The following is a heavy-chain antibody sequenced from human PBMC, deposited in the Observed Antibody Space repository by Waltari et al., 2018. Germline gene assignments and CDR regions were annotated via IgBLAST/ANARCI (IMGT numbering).Heavy chain of an antibody. Sequence: QVQLVQSGAEVKKPGSSVKVSCKASGGTFSSYAISWVRQAPGQGLEWMGRSIPIFGTANYEQKCQGRVTITADKSTSTAYMELSSLRSEDTAVYYCARGERYCSGGSCYRFDYWGQGTLVTVSS. D-gene: IGHD2-15*01. V-gene: IGHV1-69*08. CDR2: SIPIFGTA. CDR1: GGTFSSYA. CDR3: ARGERYCSGGSCYRFDY. J-gene: IGHJ4*02.